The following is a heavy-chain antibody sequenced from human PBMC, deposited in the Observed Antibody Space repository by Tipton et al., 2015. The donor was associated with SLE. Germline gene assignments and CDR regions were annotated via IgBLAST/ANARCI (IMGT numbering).Heavy chain of an antibody. V-gene: IGHV3-33*01. CDR3: ARGHSSGWYWDFDY. Sequence: SLRLSCAASGFTFNSYVMHWVHQAPGKGLEWVAIIWYDGSNKYYADSVKGRFTISRDNSKNTLYLQMNSLRAEDTAVYYCARGHSSGWYWDFDYWGQGTLVTVSS. CDR2: IWYDGSNK. J-gene: IGHJ4*02. CDR1: GFTFNSYV. D-gene: IGHD6-19*01.